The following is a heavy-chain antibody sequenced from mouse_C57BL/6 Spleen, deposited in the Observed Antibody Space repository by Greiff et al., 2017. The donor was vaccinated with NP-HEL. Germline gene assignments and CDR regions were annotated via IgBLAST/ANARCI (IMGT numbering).Heavy chain of an antibody. CDR1: GYAFSSYW. CDR3: ARDYYGSSHYAMDY. V-gene: IGHV1-80*01. D-gene: IGHD1-1*01. J-gene: IGHJ4*01. Sequence: VQLVESGAELVKPGASVKISCKASGYAFSSYWMNWVKQRPGKGLEWIGQIYPGDGDTNYNGKFKGKATLTADKSSSTAYMQLSSLTSEDSAVYFCARDYYGSSHYAMDYWGQGTSVTVSS. CDR2: IYPGDGDT.